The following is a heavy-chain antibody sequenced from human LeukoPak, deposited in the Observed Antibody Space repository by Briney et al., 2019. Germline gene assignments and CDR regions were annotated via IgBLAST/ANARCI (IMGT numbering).Heavy chain of an antibody. CDR3: ARVRYCSSTSCRGALDI. CDR2: TRNKANSYTT. V-gene: IGHV3-72*01. J-gene: IGHJ3*02. Sequence: GGSLRLSCAASEFTFSDHYMDWVRQAPGKGLEWVGRTRNKANSYTTEYAASVKGRFTISRDDSKNSLYLQMNSLKTEDTAVYYCARVRYCSSTSCRGALDIWGQGTMVTLSS. D-gene: IGHD2-2*01. CDR1: EFTFSDHY.